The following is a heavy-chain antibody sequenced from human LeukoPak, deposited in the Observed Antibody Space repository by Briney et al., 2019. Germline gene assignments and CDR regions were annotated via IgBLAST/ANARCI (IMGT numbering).Heavy chain of an antibody. D-gene: IGHD1-26*01. V-gene: IGHV5-51*01. CDR1: GYSFTSYW. CDR3: ARQKRVAWDAFDI. Sequence: GESLKTSCKGSGYSFTSYWIGWVRQMPGKGLEWMGIIYPGDSDTRYSPSFQGQVTISADKSISTAYLQWSSLKASDTAMYYCARQKRVAWDAFDIWGQGTMVTVSS. J-gene: IGHJ3*02. CDR2: IYPGDSDT.